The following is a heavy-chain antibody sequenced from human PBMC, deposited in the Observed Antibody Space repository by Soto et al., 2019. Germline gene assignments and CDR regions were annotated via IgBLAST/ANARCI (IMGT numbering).Heavy chain of an antibody. V-gene: IGHV1-18*01. CDR3: ARDITGYCSSTSCPDAFDI. CDR2: ISAYNGNT. Sequence: GASVKVSCKASGYTFTSYGISWVRQAPGQGLEWMGWISAYNGNTNYAQKLQGKVTMTTDTSTSTAYMELRSLRFDDTAVYYCARDITGYCSSTSCPDAFDIWGQGTMVTVSS. J-gene: IGHJ3*02. CDR1: GYTFTSYG. D-gene: IGHD2-2*01.